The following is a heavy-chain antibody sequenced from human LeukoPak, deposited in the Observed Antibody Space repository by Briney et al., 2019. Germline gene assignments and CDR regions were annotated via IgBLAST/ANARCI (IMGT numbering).Heavy chain of an antibody. CDR2: INPSGGST. J-gene: IGHJ4*02. CDR3: ARDLDYYDSSGTLDY. D-gene: IGHD3-22*01. Sequence: ASVKVSCKASGYTFTSYYMHWVRQAPGQGLEWMGIINPSGGSTSYAQKFQGRVTMTRDKSTSTVYMELSSLRSEDTAVYYCARDLDYYDSSGTLDYWGQGTLVTVSS. CDR1: GYTFTSYY. V-gene: IGHV1-46*01.